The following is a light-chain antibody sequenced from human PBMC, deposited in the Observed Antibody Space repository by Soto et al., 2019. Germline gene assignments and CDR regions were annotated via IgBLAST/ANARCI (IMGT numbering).Light chain of an antibody. J-gene: IGKJ4*01. V-gene: IGKV3-15*01. Sequence: EIVMTQSPATLSVSPGETATLSCRASQSVSYNLAWYQQKPGQGPRLLIYGAFTRTTGIPARFSGSGSGTDFTLTISSRHSEDFALYYCQQYKNWPPLTFGGGTKVEIK. CDR3: QQYKNWPPLT. CDR1: QSVSYN. CDR2: GAF.